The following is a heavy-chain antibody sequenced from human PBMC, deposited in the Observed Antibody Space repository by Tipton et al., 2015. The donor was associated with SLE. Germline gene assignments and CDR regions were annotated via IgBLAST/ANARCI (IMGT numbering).Heavy chain of an antibody. Sequence: TLSLTCTVSGDSFTNDAHYWGWIRQTAGKGLEWLGRIHNTGSPYDNPSLKSRVTISLDTSTNRFSLRLPSVTAADTAEYYCVRHRLDYDCVWGSYRYFDYWGQGILVTVSS. CDR1: GDSFTNDAHY. CDR2: IHNTGSP. V-gene: IGHV4-61*02. J-gene: IGHJ4*02. CDR3: VRHRLDYDCVWGSYRYFDY. D-gene: IGHD3-16*02.